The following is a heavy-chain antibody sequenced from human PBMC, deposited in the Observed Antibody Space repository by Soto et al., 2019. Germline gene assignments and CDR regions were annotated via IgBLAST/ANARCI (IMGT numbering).Heavy chain of an antibody. V-gene: IGHV3-30*18. CDR3: AKVVRGDYYYYGMDV. CDR1: GFTFSSYG. CDR2: ISYDGSNK. D-gene: IGHD3-10*01. Sequence: QVQLVESGGGVVQPGRSLRLSCAASGFTFSSYGMHWVRQAPGKGLEWVAVISYDGSNKYYADSVKGRFTISRDNSKNTLYLQMNSQRAEDTAVYYCAKVVRGDYYYYGMDVWGQGTTVTVSS. J-gene: IGHJ6*02.